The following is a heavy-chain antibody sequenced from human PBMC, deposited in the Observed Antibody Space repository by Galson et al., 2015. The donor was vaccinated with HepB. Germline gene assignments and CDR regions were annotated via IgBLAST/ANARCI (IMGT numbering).Heavy chain of an antibody. CDR1: GYTFTNYH. D-gene: IGHD3-16*01. CDR3: ARGGRGSRNWFDP. CDR2: INPSGSSA. J-gene: IGHJ5*02. V-gene: IGHV1-46*01. Sequence: SVKVSCKASGYTFTNYHLHWVRQAPGQGLEWMGIINPSGSSATYAQKFQGRVTMTRDASTSTGYMELSSLISEDTAVYYCARGGRGSRNWFDPWGQGTLVTVSS.